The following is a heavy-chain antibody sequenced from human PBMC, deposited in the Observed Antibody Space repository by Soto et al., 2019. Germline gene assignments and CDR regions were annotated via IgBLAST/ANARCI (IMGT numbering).Heavy chain of an antibody. J-gene: IGHJ5*02. CDR1: GGTFSSYA. CDR3: ARYPSPYCTNGVCYRGWFDP. CDR2: IIPIFGTA. V-gene: IGHV1-69*06. D-gene: IGHD2-8*01. Sequence: QVQLVQSGAEVKKPGSSVKVSCKASGGTFSSYAISWVRQAPGQGLEWMGGIIPIFGTANYAQKFQGRVTITADKSTSTAYMELSSLRSEDTAVYYCARYPSPYCTNGVCYRGWFDPWGQGTLVTVSS.